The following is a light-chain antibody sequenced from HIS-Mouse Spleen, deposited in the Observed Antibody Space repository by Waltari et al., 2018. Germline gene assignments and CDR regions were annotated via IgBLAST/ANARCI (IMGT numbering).Light chain of an antibody. Sequence: SYELTQPPSVSVSPGQTASITCSGDKSGDKYACWYQQKPGQSPVLVIYQDSTRPSGIPERFSGSNSGNTATLTISGTQAMDEADYYCQAWDSSYSVFGGGTKLTVL. V-gene: IGLV3-1*01. J-gene: IGLJ2*01. CDR2: QDS. CDR1: KSGDKY. CDR3: QAWDSSYSV.